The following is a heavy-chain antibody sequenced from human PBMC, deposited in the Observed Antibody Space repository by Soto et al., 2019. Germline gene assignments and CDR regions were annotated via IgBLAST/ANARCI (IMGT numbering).Heavy chain of an antibody. D-gene: IGHD6-13*01. V-gene: IGHV3-7*01. Sequence: EVQLVGSGGGLVQPRGSLSLSCAASGFTFSSHWMSWVRQAPGKGLEWVANIKQDGSEKNYVDSVKGRFTISRDNAKNSLYLQMNSLRAEDTAVYYCARNGVSWSFDYWGQGTLVTVSS. CDR1: GFTFSSHW. J-gene: IGHJ4*02. CDR3: ARNGVSWSFDY. CDR2: IKQDGSEK.